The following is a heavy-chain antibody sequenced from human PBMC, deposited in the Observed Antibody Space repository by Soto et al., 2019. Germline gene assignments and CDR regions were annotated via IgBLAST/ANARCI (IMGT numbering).Heavy chain of an antibody. J-gene: IGHJ4*02. CDR1: GYSLGSYG. D-gene: IGHD3-3*01. Sequence: QLQLVQSGGEVKKPGASVKVSCKSSGYSLGSYGISWVRQAPGQGLEWMGWISPNNGKTNYAQKFEDRVTMTTDTSTIITYMELKSLRSDDTAVYYCASEANGVGDHWGQGTLVTVSS. CDR2: ISPNNGKT. V-gene: IGHV1-18*01. CDR3: ASEANGVGDH.